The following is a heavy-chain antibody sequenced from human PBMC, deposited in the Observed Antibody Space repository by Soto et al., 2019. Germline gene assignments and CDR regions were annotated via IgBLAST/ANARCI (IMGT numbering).Heavy chain of an antibody. CDR2: MNSDGSRT. CDR1: GFTFSSDW. Sequence: EVQLVESGGGLVQPGGSLRLSCAASGFTFSSDWMHWVRQAPGKGLVWVSRMNSDGSRTTYADSVKGRFTISRDNAKNTLDLQMNSLRAEDSAVYHCARGPRGWYGFDYWGQGTLCTVSS. D-gene: IGHD6-19*01. J-gene: IGHJ4*02. CDR3: ARGPRGWYGFDY. V-gene: IGHV3-74*01.